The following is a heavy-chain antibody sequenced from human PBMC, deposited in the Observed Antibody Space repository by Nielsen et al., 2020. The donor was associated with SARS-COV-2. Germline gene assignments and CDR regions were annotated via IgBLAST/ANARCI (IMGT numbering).Heavy chain of an antibody. CDR1: GFTFDDYA. Sequence: SLKISCAASGFTFDDYAMHWVRQAPGKGLEWVSGISWNSGSIGYADSVKGRFTISRDNAKNSLYLQMNSLRAEDTAVYYCASSLEYYYDSSGYYRLLYYYYGMDVWGQGTTVTVSS. D-gene: IGHD3-22*01. J-gene: IGHJ6*02. V-gene: IGHV3-9*01. CDR2: ISWNSGSI. CDR3: ASSLEYYYDSSGYYRLLYYYYGMDV.